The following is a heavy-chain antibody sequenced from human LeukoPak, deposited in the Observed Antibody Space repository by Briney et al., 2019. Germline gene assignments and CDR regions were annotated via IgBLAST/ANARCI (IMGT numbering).Heavy chain of an antibody. CDR2: IYYSGST. Sequence: LRLSCAASGFTFSSYEMNWVRQAPGKGLEWIGYIYYSGSTNYNPSLKSRVTISVDTSKNQFSLKLSSVTAADTAVYYCARDPLRSWYFDLWGRGTLVTVSS. CDR3: ARDPLRSWYFDL. CDR1: GFTFSSYE. J-gene: IGHJ2*01. V-gene: IGHV4-59*01.